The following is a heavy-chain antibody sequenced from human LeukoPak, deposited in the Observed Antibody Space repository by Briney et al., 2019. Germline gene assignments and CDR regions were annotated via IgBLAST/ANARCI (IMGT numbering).Heavy chain of an antibody. Sequence: GGSLRLFCAASGLAFSTYAMSWVRQAPGKGLEWVSAISSSGGRTYYADSVKGRFTVSRDNSDNTLCLQMNSLRAEDTAVYYCAKVLQFYYNGMDVWGQGSTVTVSS. CDR3: AKVLQFYYNGMDV. D-gene: IGHD1-1*01. CDR1: GLAFSTYA. CDR2: ISSSGGRT. J-gene: IGHJ6*02. V-gene: IGHV3-23*01.